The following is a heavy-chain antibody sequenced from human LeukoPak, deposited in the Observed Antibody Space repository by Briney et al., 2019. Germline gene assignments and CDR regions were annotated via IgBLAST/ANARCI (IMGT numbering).Heavy chain of an antibody. V-gene: IGHV5-51*01. D-gene: IGHD6-13*01. J-gene: IGHJ4*02. CDR3: ARRGSSSWYNPRKKYYFDY. Sequence: GESLKISCKGSGYTFSNYWIGWMRQMPGKGLEWMGIIYPGEYDIRYSPSFQGQVTISADKSINTAYLQWSSLKASDTAMYYCARRGSSSWYNPRKKYYFDYWGQGTLVTVSS. CDR2: IYPGEYDI. CDR1: GYTFSNYW.